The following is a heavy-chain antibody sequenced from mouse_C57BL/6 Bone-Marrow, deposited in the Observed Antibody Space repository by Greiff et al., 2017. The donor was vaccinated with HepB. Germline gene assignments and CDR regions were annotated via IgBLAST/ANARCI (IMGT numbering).Heavy chain of an antibody. D-gene: IGHD1-1*01. Sequence: VQLQQSGAELVKPGASVKLSCKASGYTFTSYWMHWVKQRPGQGLEWIGMIHPNSGSTNYNEKFKSKATLTVDKSSSTAYMQLSSLTSEDSAVYYCARGDYGSIYFDYWGQGTTLTVSS. V-gene: IGHV1-64*01. CDR2: IHPNSGST. CDR3: ARGDYGSIYFDY. CDR1: GYTFTSYW. J-gene: IGHJ2*01.